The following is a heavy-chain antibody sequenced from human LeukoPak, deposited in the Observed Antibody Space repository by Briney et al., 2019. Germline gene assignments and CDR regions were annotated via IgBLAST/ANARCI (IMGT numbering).Heavy chain of an antibody. Sequence: ASVKVPCKASGFTFTSYWMHWVRQAPGQGLEWMGWINPNSGGTNYAQKFQGRVTMTRDTSISTAYMELCRLRSDDTAVYYCASGLWGYFDYWGQGTLVTVSS. CDR2: INPNSGGT. J-gene: IGHJ4*02. CDR3: ASGLWGYFDY. D-gene: IGHD2-21*01. CDR1: GFTFTSYW. V-gene: IGHV1-2*02.